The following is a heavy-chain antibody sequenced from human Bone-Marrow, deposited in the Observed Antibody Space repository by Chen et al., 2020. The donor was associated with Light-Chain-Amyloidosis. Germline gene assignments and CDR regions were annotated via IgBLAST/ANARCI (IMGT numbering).Heavy chain of an antibody. CDR3: ARHIVWGAPDY. V-gene: IGHV3-7*03. D-gene: IGHD3-16*01. J-gene: IGHJ4*02. CDR2: IKQDTSEK. CDR1: GFTFSDYW. Sequence: EVQLVESGGGLVQPGGSLRLSCAASGFTFSDYWMSWVRQAPGKGLEWVANIKQDTSEKYYVDPVKGRFTISRDNAKDSLYLQMSSLRAEDTAMYYCARHIVWGAPDYWGQGTLVTVSS.